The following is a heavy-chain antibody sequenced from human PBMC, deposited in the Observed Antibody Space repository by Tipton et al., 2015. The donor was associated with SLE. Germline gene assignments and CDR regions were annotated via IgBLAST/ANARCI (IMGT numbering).Heavy chain of an antibody. D-gene: IGHD3-10*01. CDR2: IGSSVDST. J-gene: IGHJ3*02. CDR1: GFTFSIYS. V-gene: IGHV3-48*01. Sequence: SLRLSCAASGFTFSIYSMNWVRQAPGKGLEWVSYIGSSVDSTYYADSVKGRFTISRDNAKNLLYLQMNSLRAEDTAVYYCVRGSGNPAFNIWGRGTMVTVSS. CDR3: VRGSGNPAFNI.